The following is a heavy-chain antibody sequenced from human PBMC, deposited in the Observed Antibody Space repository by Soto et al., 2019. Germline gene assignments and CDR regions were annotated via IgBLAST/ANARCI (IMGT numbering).Heavy chain of an antibody. D-gene: IGHD3-9*01. CDR2: IHGGGGGT. V-gene: IGHV3-23*01. CDR1: GFTFSNFA. J-gene: IGHJ4*02. Sequence: PGGSLRLSCAASGFTFSNFAMTWVRQAPGKGLEWVASIHGGGGGTYYADSVKGRFTISRDNSKNTLYLQMNSLRAEDTAVYYCAKDRERYFDWFYPDYWGQGTLVTVSS. CDR3: AKDRERYFDWFYPDY.